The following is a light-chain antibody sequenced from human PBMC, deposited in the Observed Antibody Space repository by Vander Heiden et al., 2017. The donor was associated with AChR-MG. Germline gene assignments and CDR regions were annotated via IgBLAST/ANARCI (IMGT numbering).Light chain of an antibody. CDR2: GAS. V-gene: IGKV3-15*01. CDR1: QRIRTN. J-gene: IGKJ2*01. CDR3: QQYNYWPPAT. Sequence: IVMTQSPATLSVSPGERATLSCRASQRIRTNLAWYQQKPGQAPRLLICGASTRATGIPARFSGSGSGTEFTLTISTLQSEDFAVYYCQQYNYWPPATFGQGTKLQIK.